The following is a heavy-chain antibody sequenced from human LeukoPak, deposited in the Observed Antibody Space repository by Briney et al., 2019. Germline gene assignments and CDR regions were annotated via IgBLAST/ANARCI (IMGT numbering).Heavy chain of an antibody. Sequence: LSLTCGVYGGSFSGYYMSWIRQAPGKGLEWVSYISSSGSTIYYADSVKGRFTVSRDNAKNSLYLQMNSLRAEDTAVYYCARGDAARELSDLWGRGTLVTVSS. D-gene: IGHD6-6*01. CDR2: ISSSGSTI. V-gene: IGHV3-11*01. CDR1: GGSFSGYY. J-gene: IGHJ2*01. CDR3: ARGDAARELSDL.